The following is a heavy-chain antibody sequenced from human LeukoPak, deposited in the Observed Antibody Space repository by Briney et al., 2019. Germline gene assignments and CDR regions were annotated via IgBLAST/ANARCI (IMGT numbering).Heavy chain of an antibody. CDR2: INPNSGGT. CDR3: ARVYDYDFWSGYRHDFDY. CDR1: GYTFTGYY. V-gene: IGHV1-2*02. D-gene: IGHD3-3*01. Sequence: ASVKVSCKASGYTFTGYYMHWVRQAPGQGLEWMGWINPNSGGTNYAQKLQGRVTMTRDTSINTAYMELSRLRSDDTAVYYCARVYDYDFWSGYRHDFDYWGQGTLVTVSS. J-gene: IGHJ4*02.